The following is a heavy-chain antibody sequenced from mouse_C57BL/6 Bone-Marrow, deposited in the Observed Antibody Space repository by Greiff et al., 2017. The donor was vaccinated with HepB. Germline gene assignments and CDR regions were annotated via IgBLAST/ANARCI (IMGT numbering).Heavy chain of an antibody. D-gene: IGHD4-1*01. J-gene: IGHJ3*01. CDR2: IYPGSGST. Sequence: QVQLQQPGAELVKPGASVKMSCKASGYTFTSYWITWVKQRPGQGLEWIGDIYPGSGSTNYNEKFKSKATLTVDTSSSTAYMQLSSLTSEDSAVYYWARGNFPNWDGVWFAYWGQGTLVTVSA. CDR3: ARGNFPNWDGVWFAY. CDR1: GYTFTSYW. V-gene: IGHV1-55*01.